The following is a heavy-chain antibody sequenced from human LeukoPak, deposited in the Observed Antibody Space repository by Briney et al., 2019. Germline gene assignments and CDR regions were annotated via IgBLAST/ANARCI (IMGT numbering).Heavy chain of an antibody. V-gene: IGHV3-64*04. J-gene: IGHJ4*02. Sequence: PGGSLRLSCSVSGFTFSTYAIHWVRQAPGKGLEYVSAISSNGDATYYADSLKDRFTISRDNSKNTLYLQMNSLRAEDTAVYYCVRDASWGQGTLVTVSS. CDR3: VRDAS. CDR1: GFTFSTYA. CDR2: ISSNGDAT.